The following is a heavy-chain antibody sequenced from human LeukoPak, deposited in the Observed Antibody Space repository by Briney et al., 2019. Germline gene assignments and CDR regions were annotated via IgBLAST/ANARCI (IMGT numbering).Heavy chain of an antibody. V-gene: IGHV4-61*02. D-gene: IGHD6-19*01. CDR2: IYTSGST. J-gene: IGHJ6*03. CDR1: GGSISSGSYY. CDR3: AREQGSSGWYGVYYYYMDV. Sequence: PSQTLSLTCTVSGGSISSGSYYWSWIRQPAGKGLEWIGRIYTSGSTNYNPSLKSRVTISVDTSKNQFSLKLSSVTAADTAVYYCAREQGSSGWYGVYYYYMDVWGKGTTVTISS.